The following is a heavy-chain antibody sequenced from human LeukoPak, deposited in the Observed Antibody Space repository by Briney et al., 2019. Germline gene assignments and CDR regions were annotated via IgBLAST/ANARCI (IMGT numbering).Heavy chain of an antibody. CDR2: IYHSGST. D-gene: IGHD6-13*01. Sequence: SETLSLTCAVSGGSISSSNWWSWVRQPPGKGLERIGEIYHSGSTNYNPSLKSRVTTSVDTSKNQFSLKLSSVTAADTAVYYCARASIAAAAAFDIWGQGTMVTVSS. CDR1: GGSISSSNW. CDR3: ARASIAAAAAFDI. J-gene: IGHJ3*02. V-gene: IGHV4-4*02.